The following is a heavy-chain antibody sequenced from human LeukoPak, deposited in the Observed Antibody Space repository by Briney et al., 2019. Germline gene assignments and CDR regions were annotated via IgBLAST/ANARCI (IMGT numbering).Heavy chain of an antibody. CDR2: IYYSGST. Sequence: SETLSLTCTVSGGSISSSSYYWGWIRQPPGKGLEWIGSIYYSGSTYYNPSLESRVTISVDTSKNQFSLKLSSVTAADTAVYYCASPRIQLWSPLDYWGQGTLVTVSS. J-gene: IGHJ4*02. V-gene: IGHV4-39*01. CDR1: GGSISSSSYY. D-gene: IGHD5-18*01. CDR3: ASPRIQLWSPLDY.